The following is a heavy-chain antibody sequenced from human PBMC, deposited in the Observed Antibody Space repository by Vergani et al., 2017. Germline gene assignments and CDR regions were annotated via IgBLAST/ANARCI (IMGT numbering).Heavy chain of an antibody. J-gene: IGHJ3*02. V-gene: IGHV3-23*01. Sequence: EVQLLESGGGLVQPGGSLRLSCAASGFTFSSYAMSWVRQAPGKGLEWVSAISGSGGSTYYADSVKGRFTISRDNSKNTLYLQMNSLRAEDTAVYYCAKDLGMYSGSYRGLALDIWGQGTMVTVSS. CDR3: AKDLGMYSGSYRGLALDI. D-gene: IGHD1-26*01. CDR1: GFTFSSYA. CDR2: ISGSGGST.